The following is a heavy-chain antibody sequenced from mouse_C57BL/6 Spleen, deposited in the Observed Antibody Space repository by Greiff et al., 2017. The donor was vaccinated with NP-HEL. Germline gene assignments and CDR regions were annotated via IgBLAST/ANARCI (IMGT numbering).Heavy chain of an antibody. Sequence: DVMLVESGGGLVKPGGSLKLSCAASGFTFSDYGMHWVRQAPEKGLEWVAYISSGSSTIYYADTVKGRFTISRDNAKNTLFLQMTSLRSEDTAMYYCASPYDYDEEGFAYWGQGTLVTVSA. CDR1: GFTFSDYG. D-gene: IGHD2-4*01. CDR3: ASPYDYDEEGFAY. J-gene: IGHJ3*01. V-gene: IGHV5-17*01. CDR2: ISSGSSTI.